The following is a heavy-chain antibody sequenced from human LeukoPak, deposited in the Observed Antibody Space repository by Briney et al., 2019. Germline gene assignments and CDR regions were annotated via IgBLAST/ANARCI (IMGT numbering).Heavy chain of an antibody. Sequence: SETLSLTCTVSGGSISSGSYYWSWIRQPAGKGLEWIGRIYTSGSTNYNPSLKSRVTISVDTSKNQFSLKLSSVTAADTAVYYCARGLGDCSSTSCLSLWGQGTMVTVSS. CDR1: GGSISSGSYY. V-gene: IGHV4-61*02. CDR2: IYTSGST. CDR3: ARGLGDCSSTSCLSL. D-gene: IGHD2-2*01. J-gene: IGHJ3*01.